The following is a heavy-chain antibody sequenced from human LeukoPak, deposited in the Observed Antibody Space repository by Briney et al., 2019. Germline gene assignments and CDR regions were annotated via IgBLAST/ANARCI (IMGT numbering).Heavy chain of an antibody. CDR3: ARGSALQGARFPFAY. Sequence: ASVKVSCKASGYTFTYYYMHWVRQAPGQRLEWMGWINPNSGDTKYAQNFQDRVTMTRDTSISTAYVELSGLTSDDTALYYCARGSALQGARFPFAYWGQGTLVTVSS. CDR1: GYTFTYYY. J-gene: IGHJ4*02. V-gene: IGHV1-2*02. CDR2: INPNSGDT. D-gene: IGHD1-26*01.